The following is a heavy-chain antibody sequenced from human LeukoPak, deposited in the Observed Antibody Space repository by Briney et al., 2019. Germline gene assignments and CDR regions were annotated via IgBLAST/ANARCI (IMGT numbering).Heavy chain of an antibody. CDR3: ARLIVVVPAAAFDY. CDR1: GLTFSTYG. D-gene: IGHD2-2*01. CDR2: ISSSSSYI. Sequence: PGGSLRLSCAASGLTFSTYGMHWVRQAPGKGLEWASSISSSSSYIYYADSVKGRFTISRDNAKNSLYLQMNSLRAEDTAVYYCARLIVVVPAAAFDYWGQGTLVTVSS. J-gene: IGHJ4*02. V-gene: IGHV3-21*01.